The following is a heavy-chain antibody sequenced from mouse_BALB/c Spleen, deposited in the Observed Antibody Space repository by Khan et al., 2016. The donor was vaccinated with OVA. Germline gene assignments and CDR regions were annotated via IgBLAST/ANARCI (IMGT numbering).Heavy chain of an antibody. CDR1: GYSITSDYA. CDR2: ISYSGST. D-gene: IGHD2-1*01. V-gene: IGHV3-2*02. J-gene: IGHJ4*01. Sequence: EVQLQESGPGLVKPSQSLSLTYTVTGYSITSDYAWNWIRQFPGNKLEWMGYISYSGSTSYNQSLKSRISITRDTSKNQFFLQLNSVTTEDTATDYCASYYGNYYAMDYWGQGTSVTVSS. CDR3: ASYYGNYYAMDY.